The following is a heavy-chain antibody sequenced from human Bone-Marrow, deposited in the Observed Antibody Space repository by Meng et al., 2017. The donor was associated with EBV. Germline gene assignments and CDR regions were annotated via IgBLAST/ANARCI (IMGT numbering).Heavy chain of an antibody. J-gene: IGHJ4*02. Sequence: VTVQESGPGTVKPLGTLALTFAVSGSSISSNNWWSWVRQPPGKGLECIGEIYHSGSTNYNPSLKSRVTISVDKSKNQFSLKLSSVTAADTAVYYCAKGGGYYYDSSGFHYDYWGQGTLVTVSS. D-gene: IGHD3-22*01. CDR2: IYHSGST. CDR1: GSSISSNNW. V-gene: IGHV4-4*02. CDR3: AKGGGYYYDSSGFHYDY.